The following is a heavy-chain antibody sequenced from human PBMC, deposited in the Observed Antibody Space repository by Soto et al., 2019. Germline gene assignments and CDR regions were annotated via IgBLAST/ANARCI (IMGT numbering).Heavy chain of an antibody. Sequence: QVQLVQSGAEVKKPGSSVKVSCKASGGTFSSYAISWVRQAPGQGLEWMGGIIPIFGTANYAQKFQGRVTTTAGEATSRAYMERSSLRSEDTGVYYCSSPRGFCSGSRSYGMEVWGQGTTVTVSS. D-gene: IGHD3-3*01. CDR2: IIPIFGTA. V-gene: IGHV1-69*12. CDR1: GGTFSSYA. CDR3: SSPRGFCSGSRSYGMEV. J-gene: IGHJ6*02.